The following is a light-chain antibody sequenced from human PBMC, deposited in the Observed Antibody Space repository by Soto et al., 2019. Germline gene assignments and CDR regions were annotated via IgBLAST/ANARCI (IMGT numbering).Light chain of an antibody. Sequence: EIVLTQSPATLSLSPGERATLSCRASQSVSSYLAWYQQKPGQAPRLLIYDASNRATGIPARFSGSGSGTDFTLTIRRLAPGDFAVYFCQQRSKWLLTFGPGAKVEIK. CDR2: DAS. J-gene: IGKJ4*01. CDR1: QSVSSY. CDR3: QQRSKWLLT. V-gene: IGKV3-11*01.